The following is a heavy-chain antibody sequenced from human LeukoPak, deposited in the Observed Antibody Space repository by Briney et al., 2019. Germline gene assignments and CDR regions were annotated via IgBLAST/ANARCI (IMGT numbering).Heavy chain of an antibody. D-gene: IGHD3-22*01. CDR3: ARETYYYDSSGYYPGTSRAFDI. J-gene: IGHJ3*02. CDR1: GGSISSSSYS. V-gene: IGHV4-39*07. CDR2: IYYSGST. Sequence: SETLSLTCTVSGGSISSSSYSWGWIRQPPGKGLEWIGSIYYSGSTNYNPSLKSRVTISVDTSKNQFSLKLSSVTAADTAVYYCARETYYYDSSGYYPGTSRAFDIWGQGTMVTVSS.